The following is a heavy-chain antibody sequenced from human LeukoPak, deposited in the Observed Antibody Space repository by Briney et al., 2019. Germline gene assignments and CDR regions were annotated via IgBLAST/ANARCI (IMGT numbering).Heavy chain of an antibody. CDR2: IYYSGST. J-gene: IGHJ4*02. D-gene: IGHD4-17*01. CDR3: ARAGGAVTTLGFDY. Sequence: SETLSLTCTVSGGSISSYYWSWIRQPPGKGLEWIGDIYYSGSTNYNPSLKSRVTISVDTSKNQFSLKLSSVTAADTAVYYCARAGGAVTTLGFDYWGQGTLVTVSS. CDR1: GGSISSYY. V-gene: IGHV4-59*01.